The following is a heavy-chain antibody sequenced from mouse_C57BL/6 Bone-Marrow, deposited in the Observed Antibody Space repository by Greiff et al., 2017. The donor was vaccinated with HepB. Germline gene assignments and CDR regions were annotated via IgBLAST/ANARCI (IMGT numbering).Heavy chain of an antibody. CDR3: AREGLGRDWYCDV. D-gene: IGHD3-3*01. CDR2: ISYDGSN. J-gene: IGHJ1*03. CDR1: GYSITSGYY. V-gene: IGHV3-6*01. Sequence: EVKVEESGPGLVKPSQSLSLTCSVTGYSITSGYYWNWIRQFPGNKLEWMGYISYDGSNNYNPSLKNRISITRDTSKNQFFLKLNSVTTEDTATYYCAREGLGRDWYCDVWGTGTTVTVSS.